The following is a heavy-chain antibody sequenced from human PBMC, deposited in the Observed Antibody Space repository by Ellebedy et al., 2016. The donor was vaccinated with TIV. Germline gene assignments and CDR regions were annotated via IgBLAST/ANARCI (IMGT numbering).Heavy chain of an antibody. Sequence: SVKVSXKASGYTFTSYGISWVRQAPGQGLEWMGGIIPIFGTANYAQKFQGRVTITADESTSTAYMELSSLRSEDTAVYYCASSNWPNDAFDIWGQGTMVTVSS. CDR2: IIPIFGTA. CDR3: ASSNWPNDAFDI. V-gene: IGHV1-69*13. D-gene: IGHD7-27*01. CDR1: GYTFTSYG. J-gene: IGHJ3*02.